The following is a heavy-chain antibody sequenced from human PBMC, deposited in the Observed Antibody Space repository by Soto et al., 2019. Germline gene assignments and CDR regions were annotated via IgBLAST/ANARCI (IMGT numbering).Heavy chain of an antibody. J-gene: IGHJ5*02. CDR1: GYTFTDYA. CDR2: ISAGNGNT. D-gene: IGHD6-19*01. V-gene: IGHV1-3*01. CDR3: ARDHSNGWYNWFDP. Sequence: GASVKVSCKASGYTFTDYAMHWVRQAPGQGLEWMGWISAGNGNTKYSQKFQGRVTITRDTSTSTAYMELRSLRSGDTAVYYCARDHSNGWYNWFDPWGQGTLVTVSS.